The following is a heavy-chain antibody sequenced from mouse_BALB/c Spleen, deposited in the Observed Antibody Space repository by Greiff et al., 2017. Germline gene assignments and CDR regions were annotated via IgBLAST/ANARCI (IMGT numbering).Heavy chain of an antibody. CDR2: INPSNGGT. CDR1: GYTFTSYY. D-gene: IGHD2-10*02. V-gene: IGHV1S16*01. J-gene: IGHJ3*01. CDR3: TISYGNYDWFAY. Sequence: QVQLQQSGAELVKPGASVKLSCKASGYTFTSYYMYWVKQRPGQGLEWIGEINPSNGGTNFNEKFKSKATLTVDKSSSTAYMQLSSLTSEDSAVYYCTISYGNYDWFAYWGQGTLVTVSA.